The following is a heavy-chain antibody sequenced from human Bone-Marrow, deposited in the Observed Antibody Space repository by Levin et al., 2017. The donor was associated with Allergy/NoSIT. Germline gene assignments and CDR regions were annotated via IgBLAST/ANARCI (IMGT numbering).Heavy chain of an antibody. CDR3: AREMGSGSPPL. J-gene: IGHJ4*02. V-gene: IGHV3-64*01. CDR2: ISSNGGST. Sequence: GESLKISCAASGFTFSSYAMHWVRQAPGKGLEYVSAISSNGGSTYYANSVKGRFTISRDNSKNTLYLQMGSLRAEDMAVYYCAREMGSGSPPLWGQGTLVTVSS. D-gene: IGHD3-22*01. CDR1: GFTFSSYA.